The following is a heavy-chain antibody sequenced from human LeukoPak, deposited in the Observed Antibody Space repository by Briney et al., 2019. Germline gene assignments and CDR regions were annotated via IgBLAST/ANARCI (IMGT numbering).Heavy chain of an antibody. D-gene: IGHD3-10*01. V-gene: IGHV4-59*01. CDR1: GGSISSYY. CDR3: ARLTMVRGFIPYDAFDI. Sequence: SETLSLTCTVSGGSISSYYWSWIRQPPGKGLEWIGYIYYSGSTNYNPSLKSRVTISVDTSKNQFSLKLSSVTAADTAVYYCARLTMVRGFIPYDAFDIWGQGTMVTVSS. J-gene: IGHJ3*02. CDR2: IYYSGST.